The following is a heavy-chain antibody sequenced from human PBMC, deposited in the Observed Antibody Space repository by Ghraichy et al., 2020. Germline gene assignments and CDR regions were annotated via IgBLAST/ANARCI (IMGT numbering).Heavy chain of an antibody. CDR2: INPNSGGT. CDR3: ARDDGGWYDHEVQEGAFDI. Sequence: ASVKVSCKASGYTFTGYYMHWVRQAPGQGLEWMGRINPNSGGTNYAQKFQGRVTMTRDTSISTAYMELSRLRSDDTAVYYCARDDGGWYDHEVQEGAFDIWGQGTMVTVSS. CDR1: GYTFTGYY. J-gene: IGHJ3*02. D-gene: IGHD6-19*01. V-gene: IGHV1-2*06.